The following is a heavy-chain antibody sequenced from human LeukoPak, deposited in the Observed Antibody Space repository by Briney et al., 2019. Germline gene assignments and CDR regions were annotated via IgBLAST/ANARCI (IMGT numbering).Heavy chain of an antibody. J-gene: IGHJ4*02. Sequence: GGSLRLSCAASGFSFSGHWMHWARHLPGKGLVWVSRISPTGSTTSYADSVKGRFTVSRDNAKNKLYLQVNNLRAEDTAVYYCARGPSSNWSGLDFWGQGTLLTVSS. D-gene: IGHD6-13*01. CDR2: ISPTGSTT. V-gene: IGHV3-74*01. CDR3: ARGPSSNWSGLDF. CDR1: GFSFSGHW.